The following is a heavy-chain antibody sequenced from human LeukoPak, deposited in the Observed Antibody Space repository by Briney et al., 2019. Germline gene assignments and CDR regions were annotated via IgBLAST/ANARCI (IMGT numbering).Heavy chain of an antibody. V-gene: IGHV4-38-2*02. J-gene: IGHJ3*02. CDR2: IYHSGST. D-gene: IGHD2-21*01. Sequence: PSETLSLTCTVSGFSISSGYYWGWIRQPPGKGLEWIGSIYHSGSTYYNPSLKSRVTISVDTSKNQFSLKLSSVTAADTAVYYCASLPLLWWPDGAFDIWGQGTMVTVSS. CDR1: GFSISSGYY. CDR3: ASLPLLWWPDGAFDI.